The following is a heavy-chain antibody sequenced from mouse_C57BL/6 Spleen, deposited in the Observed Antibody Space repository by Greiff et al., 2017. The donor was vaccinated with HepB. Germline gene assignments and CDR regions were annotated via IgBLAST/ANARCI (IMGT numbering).Heavy chain of an antibody. Sequence: VQLQQSGPELVKPGASVKISCKASGYAFSSSWMNWVKQRPGKGLEWIGRIYPGDGDTNYNGKFKGKATLTADKSSSTAYMQLSSLTSEDSAVYFCARGGYYDRMDYWGQGTSVTVSS. V-gene: IGHV1-82*01. J-gene: IGHJ4*01. CDR1: GYAFSSSW. CDR3: ARGGYYDRMDY. CDR2: IYPGDGDT. D-gene: IGHD2-4*01.